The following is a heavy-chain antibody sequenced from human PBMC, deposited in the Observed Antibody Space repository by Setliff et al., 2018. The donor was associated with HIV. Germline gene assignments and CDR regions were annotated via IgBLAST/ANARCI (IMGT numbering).Heavy chain of an antibody. CDR3: AKIQNPQGYYYDSSGYYPHPGSPDY. D-gene: IGHD3-22*01. CDR2: IRYDGSNK. CDR1: GFTFSSYG. V-gene: IGHV3-30*02. Sequence: LRLSCAASGFTFSSYGMHWVRQAPGKGLEWVAFIRYDGSNKYYADSVKGRFTISRDNSKNTLYLQMNSLRAEDTAVYYCAKIQNPQGYYYDSSGYYPHPGSPDYWGQGTLVTSPQ. J-gene: IGHJ4*02.